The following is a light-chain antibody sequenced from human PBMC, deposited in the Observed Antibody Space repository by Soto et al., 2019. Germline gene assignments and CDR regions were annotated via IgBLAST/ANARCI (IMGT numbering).Light chain of an antibody. CDR3: SSYAGSNNFVV. CDR1: SSDIGGYKH. J-gene: IGLJ1*01. V-gene: IGLV2-8*01. CDR2: EVT. Sequence: QSVLTQPPSASGSPGQSVTTSCTGTSSDIGGYKHVSWYQQYPGKAPKLMIYEVTKRPSGVPDRFSGSKSGNTASLTVSGLQVEDEADYYCSSYAGSNNFVVFGTGTKVTVL.